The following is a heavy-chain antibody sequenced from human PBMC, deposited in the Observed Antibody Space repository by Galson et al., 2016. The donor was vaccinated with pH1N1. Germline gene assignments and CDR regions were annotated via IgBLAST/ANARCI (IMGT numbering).Heavy chain of an antibody. CDR1: GYTFTSYG. V-gene: IGHV1-18*01. Sequence: SVKVSCKASGYTFTSYGISWVRQAPGQGLEFMGWVSTSNGNTHFAQKFQGRVTLPTDTSTNTAYMELRSLRSDDTAVYYWARPGASVGGTDYWGQGTLVTVSS. CDR3: ARPGASVGGTDY. D-gene: IGHD6-19*01. J-gene: IGHJ4*02. CDR2: VSTSNGNT.